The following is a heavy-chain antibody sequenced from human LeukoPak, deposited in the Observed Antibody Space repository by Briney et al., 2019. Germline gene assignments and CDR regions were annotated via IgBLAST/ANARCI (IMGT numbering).Heavy chain of an antibody. CDR3: AKGKVVVAALDAFDI. J-gene: IGHJ3*02. CDR1: GFTFSSYA. Sequence: GGSLRLSCGASGFTFSSYAMSWVRQAPGKGLEWVSGFSESGGSTYYADSVKGRFTISRDNSKNTLYLQMDSLRAEDTAVYYCAKGKVVVAALDAFDIWGQGTMVTVSS. CDR2: FSESGGST. D-gene: IGHD2-15*01. V-gene: IGHV3-23*01.